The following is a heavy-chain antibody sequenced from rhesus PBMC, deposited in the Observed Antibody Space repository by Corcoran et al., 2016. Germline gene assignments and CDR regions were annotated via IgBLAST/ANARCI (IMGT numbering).Heavy chain of an antibody. V-gene: IGHV4-169*02. CDR2: IYGSGSST. CDR1: GGSISSSY. CDR3: ARDSYGLDS. J-gene: IGHJ6*01. Sequence: QLQLQESGPGLVKPSETLSVTCAVSGGSISSSYWSWIRQAPGKGLEWIGYIYGSGSSTNSNPPPKSRGTLSVDPSKNQFSLKLSSVTAADTAVYYCARDSYGLDSWGQGVVVTVSS.